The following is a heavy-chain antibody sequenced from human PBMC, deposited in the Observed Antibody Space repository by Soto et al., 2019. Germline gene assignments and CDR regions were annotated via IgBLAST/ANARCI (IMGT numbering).Heavy chain of an antibody. CDR2: IIPIFGTA. J-gene: IGHJ2*01. V-gene: IGHV1-69*01. CDR3: AGAPHSYGMYWYFDL. Sequence: QVQLVQSGAEVKKPGSSVKVSCKASGGTFSSYAISWVRQAPGQGLEWMGGIIPIFGTANYAQKFQGRGTITADESTSTAYMELSSLRAEDTAVYYCAGAPHSYGMYWYFDLWGRGTLVTVSS. D-gene: IGHD3-16*01. CDR1: GGTFSSYA.